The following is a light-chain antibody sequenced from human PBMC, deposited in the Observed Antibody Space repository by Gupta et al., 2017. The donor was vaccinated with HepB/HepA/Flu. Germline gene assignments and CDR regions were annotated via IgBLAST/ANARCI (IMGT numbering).Light chain of an antibody. V-gene: IGKV1-39*01. J-gene: IGKJ2*01. CDR1: QGISSY. CDR3: QQTDGTPYT. Sequence: DIQVTQSPSSLSASVGDRVTITCRASQGISSYLSWYQQKPGTAPKLLIYRAFSWQSGVPSRFSGSGSGTDFTLTITSLQPEDSATYFCQQTDGTPYTFGQGSQLEIK. CDR2: RAF.